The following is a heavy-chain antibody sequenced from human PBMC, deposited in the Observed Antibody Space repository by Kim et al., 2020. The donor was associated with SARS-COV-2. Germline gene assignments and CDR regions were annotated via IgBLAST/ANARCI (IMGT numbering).Heavy chain of an antibody. CDR1: GFSFSTYA. J-gene: IGHJ4*02. Sequence: GGSLRLSCAASGFSFSTYAMTWVRQVPGKGLEWVSTINSDGHRTYYADSVKGRFTISRDNSKDTLFLQMNSLRVDYTAVYSCARKDSKWKHDYFEFWGKGALVTVSS. V-gene: IGHV3-23*01. CDR2: INSDGHRT. D-gene: IGHD1-26*01. CDR3: ARKDSKWKHDYFEF.